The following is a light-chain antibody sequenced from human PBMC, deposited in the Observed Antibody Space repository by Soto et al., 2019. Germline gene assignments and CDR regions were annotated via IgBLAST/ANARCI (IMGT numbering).Light chain of an antibody. V-gene: IGKV1-5*01. CDR1: QSISWW. Sequence: DIQMTQSPSTLSVSVGDRVTITCRASQSISWWLAWYQQKPGKGPKLLIYDASSLQSGVPSRFSGSGSGTEFTLTISSLQPDDFATYECQQDGRESYRVGQGTKVDIK. J-gene: IGKJ2*03. CDR2: DAS. CDR3: QQDGRESYR.